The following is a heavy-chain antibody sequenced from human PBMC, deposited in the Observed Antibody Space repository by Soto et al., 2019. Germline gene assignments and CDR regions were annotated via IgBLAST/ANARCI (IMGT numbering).Heavy chain of an antibody. J-gene: IGHJ4*02. D-gene: IGHD3-10*01. V-gene: IGHV1-3*01. Sequence: QVQLVQSVAEVKKPGASVKVSCKASGYTFTSYAMHWVRQAPGQRLEWMGWINAGNGNTKYSQKFQGRVTITRDTSASTAYMELSSLRSEDTAVYYCARDFSWFGELIASDYWGQGTLVTVSS. CDR2: INAGNGNT. CDR3: ARDFSWFGELIASDY. CDR1: GYTFTSYA.